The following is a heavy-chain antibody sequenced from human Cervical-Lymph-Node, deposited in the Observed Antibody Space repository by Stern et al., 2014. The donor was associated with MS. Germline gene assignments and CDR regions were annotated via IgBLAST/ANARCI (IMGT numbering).Heavy chain of an antibody. CDR3: ARGGGLVGYFDY. V-gene: IGHV1-69*06. CDR2: ITPVFGTT. J-gene: IGHJ4*02. D-gene: IGHD1-26*01. CDR1: GDPFSSYA. Sequence: LVESGAEVTKPGSSVKVSCKASGDPFSSYAINWVRQVPGQGLEWLGGITPVFGTTNYAQKFQGRVTITADKSTNTAYMELMTLRSEDTAVYYCARGGGLVGYFDYWGQGTLVSVSS.